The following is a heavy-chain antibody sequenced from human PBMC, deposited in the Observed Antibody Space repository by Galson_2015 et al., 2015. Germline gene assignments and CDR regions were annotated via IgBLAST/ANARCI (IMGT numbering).Heavy chain of an antibody. CDR1: GFAFSYYD. CDR3: ATSYCRSPGAYYMGF. J-gene: IGHJ6*03. V-gene: IGHV3-48*03. Sequence: SLRLSCAASGFAFSYYDMNWVRQAPGKGLEWVSYIGTGGNTRYYADSVKGRFSISRDNAKNSLYLQMNSLGAEDTAVYYCATSYCRSPGAYYMGFWGKGTTVTVSS. CDR2: IGTGGNTR. D-gene: IGHD1-14*01.